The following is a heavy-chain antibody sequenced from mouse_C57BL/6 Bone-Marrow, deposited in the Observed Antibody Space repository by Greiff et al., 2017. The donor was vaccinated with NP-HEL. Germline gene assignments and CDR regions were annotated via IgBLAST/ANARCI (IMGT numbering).Heavy chain of an antibody. V-gene: IGHV1-64*01. CDR3: ARGFYPFVDD. D-gene: IGHD2-1*01. CDR1: GYTFTSYW. J-gene: IGHJ2*01. CDR2: IPPNSGST. Sequence: QVQLKQPGAELVKPGASVKLSCKASGYTFTSYWMHWVKQRPGQGLEWIGMIPPNSGSTNYNEKFKSKATLTVDKSSSTAYMQLSSLTSEDSAVYYCARGFYPFVDDWGQGTTLTVSS.